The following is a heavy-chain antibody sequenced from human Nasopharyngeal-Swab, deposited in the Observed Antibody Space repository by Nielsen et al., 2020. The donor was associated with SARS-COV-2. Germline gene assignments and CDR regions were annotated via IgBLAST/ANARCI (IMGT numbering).Heavy chain of an antibody. V-gene: IGHV3-23*01. Sequence: GGFLRLSCAASGFTFSGYAMSWVRQAPGKGLEWVSAIGGTGGSTYYADSVKGQFTISRDNSKNTLYLQMNSLRAEDTAVYYCAKDRGCSGGSCYVHWYFDLWGRGTLVTVSS. D-gene: IGHD2-15*01. CDR1: GFTFSGYA. J-gene: IGHJ2*01. CDR3: AKDRGCSGGSCYVHWYFDL. CDR2: IGGTGGST.